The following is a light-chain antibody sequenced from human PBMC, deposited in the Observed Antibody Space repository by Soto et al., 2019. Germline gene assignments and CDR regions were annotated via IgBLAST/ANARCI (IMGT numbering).Light chain of an antibody. Sequence: EIVLTQSPATLAFSPWERATLSFRASQSVSSYLAWYQQKPGQAPRLLIYDASNRATGIPARFSGSGSGTDFTLTISSLEPEDFAVYYCQQRSNWLLTFGGGTKVDIK. CDR1: QSVSSY. CDR3: QQRSNWLLT. CDR2: DAS. V-gene: IGKV3-11*01. J-gene: IGKJ4*01.